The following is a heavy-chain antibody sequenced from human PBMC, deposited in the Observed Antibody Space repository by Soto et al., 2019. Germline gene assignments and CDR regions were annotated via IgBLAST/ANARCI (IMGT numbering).Heavy chain of an antibody. CDR3: GRGLLLLCGGSPRRGGYCYYMDV. CDR2: INDSGNI. D-gene: IGHD3-22*01. CDR1: GGSLSGYQ. Sequence: QVQLQQWGAGLLKPSETLSLTCAVYGGSLSGYQWSWIRQTPGKGLEWIGEINDSGNINYNPSLGRRFTILQMTPRQQPSLVGGAAAAAAAAAYCSGRGLLLLCGGSPRRGGYCYYMDVWGKGTTVAVSS. J-gene: IGHJ6*03. V-gene: IGHV4-34*01.